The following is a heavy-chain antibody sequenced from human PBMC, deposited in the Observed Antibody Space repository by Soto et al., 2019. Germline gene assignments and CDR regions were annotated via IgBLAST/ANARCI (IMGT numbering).Heavy chain of an antibody. CDR2: INAGNGNT. D-gene: IGHD6-13*01. Sequence: ASVKVSCKASGYTFTSYAMHWVRQAPGQRLEWMGWINAGNGNTKYSQKFQGRVTITRDTSASTAYMELSSLRSEDTAVYYCARASNLQLVLAFDIWGQGTMVTVSS. J-gene: IGHJ3*02. V-gene: IGHV1-3*01. CDR1: GYTFTSYA. CDR3: ARASNLQLVLAFDI.